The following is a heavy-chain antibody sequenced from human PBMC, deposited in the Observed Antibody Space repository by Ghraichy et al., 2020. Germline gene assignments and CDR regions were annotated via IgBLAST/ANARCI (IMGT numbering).Heavy chain of an antibody. CDR2: ICDRGST. V-gene: IGHV4-59*01. D-gene: IGHD3-22*01. J-gene: IGHJ6*01. Sequence: SPTLSLTCTVSGVSMSSYCWNWIRQSPGKGLEWIGYICDRGSTNYNPSLKSRVTISEDTSKDQFSLNLNSVTAADTAVYYCAGDKIDRAGSNGMDVWGQGTRVTVSS. CDR3: AGDKIDRAGSNGMDV. CDR1: GVSMSSYC.